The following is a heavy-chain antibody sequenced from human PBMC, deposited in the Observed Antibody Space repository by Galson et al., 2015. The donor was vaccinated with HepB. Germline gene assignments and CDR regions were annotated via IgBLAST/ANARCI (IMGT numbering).Heavy chain of an antibody. J-gene: IGHJ4*02. CDR3: AREPYYYDSSGYYPYYFDY. CDR2: IIPIFGTA. CDR1: GGTSSSYA. D-gene: IGHD3-22*01. Sequence: SVKVSCKASGGTSSSYAISWVRQAPGQGLEWMGGIIPIFGTANYAQKFQGRVTITADESTSTAYMELSSLRSEDTAVYYCAREPYYYDSSGYYPYYFDYWGQGTLVTVSS. V-gene: IGHV1-69*13.